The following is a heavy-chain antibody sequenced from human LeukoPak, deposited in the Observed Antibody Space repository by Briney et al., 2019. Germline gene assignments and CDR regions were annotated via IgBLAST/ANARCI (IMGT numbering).Heavy chain of an antibody. J-gene: IGHJ4*02. D-gene: IGHD6-13*01. V-gene: IGHV4-34*01. Sequence: SETLSLTCAVYGGSFSGYYWSWIRQPPGKGLEWIGEINHSGSTNYNPSLKSRVTISVDTSKNQFSLKLSSVTAADTAVYYCARGGEDRSSSFDYWGQGTLVTVSS. CDR2: INHSGST. CDR3: ARGGEDRSSSFDY. CDR1: GGSFSGYY.